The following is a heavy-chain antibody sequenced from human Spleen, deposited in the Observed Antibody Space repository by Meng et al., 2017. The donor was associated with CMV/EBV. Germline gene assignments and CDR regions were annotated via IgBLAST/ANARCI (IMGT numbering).Heavy chain of an antibody. CDR1: GGSINNYY. J-gene: IGHJ6*02. Sequence: GSLRLSCTVSGGSINNYYWSWIRQPPGKGLEWIGYIYSSGSTNYNPSLRSRVTILEDTSKNQFSLNLTSVTAADTAVYYCARALPPTGYYGMDVWGQGTTVTVSS. CDR2: IYSSGST. V-gene: IGHV4-59*01. CDR3: ARALPPTGYYGMDV. D-gene: IGHD1-1*01.